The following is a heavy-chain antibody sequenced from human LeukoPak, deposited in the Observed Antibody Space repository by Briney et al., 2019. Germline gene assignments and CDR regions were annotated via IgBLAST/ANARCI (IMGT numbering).Heavy chain of an antibody. Sequence: APVKPSCKASGYTFSSYYMHWVRQAPGQGLEWMGIINPSGGSTSYAQKFQGRVTMTRDTSTSTVYMEVGSLRSEDTAVYYCARSWASSRGFDFWGQGTLV. CDR1: GYTFSSYY. V-gene: IGHV1-46*01. CDR2: INPSGGST. CDR3: ARSWASSRGFDF. D-gene: IGHD3-10*01. J-gene: IGHJ4*02.